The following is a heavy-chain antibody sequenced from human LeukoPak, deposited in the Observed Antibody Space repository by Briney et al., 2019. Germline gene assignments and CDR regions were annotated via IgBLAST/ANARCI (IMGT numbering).Heavy chain of an antibody. V-gene: IGHV3-33*01. CDR3: ARDGDYDYVWGSYRYDY. D-gene: IGHD3-16*02. CDR2: IWYDGSNK. Sequence: LTGGSLRLSCAASEFTFSSYGMHWVRKAPGKGLEWVAVIWYDGSNKYYADSVKGRFTISRDNSKNTLYLQMNSLRAEDTAVYYCARDGDYDYVWGSYRYDYWGQGTLVTVSS. J-gene: IGHJ4*02. CDR1: EFTFSSYG.